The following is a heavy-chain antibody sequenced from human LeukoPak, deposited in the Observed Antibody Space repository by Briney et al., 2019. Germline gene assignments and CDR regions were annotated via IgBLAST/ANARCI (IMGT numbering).Heavy chain of an antibody. J-gene: IGHJ3*02. CDR1: GGSISSGGYY. V-gene: IGHV4-31*03. D-gene: IGHD3-22*01. CDR3: ARVLDSSGYYFGAFDI. CDR2: IYYSGST. Sequence: SQTLSLTCTVSGGSISSGGYYWSWIRQHPGKGLEWIGYIYYSGSTYYNPSLKSRVTISVDTSKNQFSLKLSSVTAADTAVYYCARVLDSSGYYFGAFDIWGQGTMVTVSS.